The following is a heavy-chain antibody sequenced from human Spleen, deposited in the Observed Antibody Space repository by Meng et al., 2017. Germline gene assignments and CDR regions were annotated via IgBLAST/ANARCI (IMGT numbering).Heavy chain of an antibody. CDR3: ARGNSGWYFDL. Sequence: QVQLQESGPGLGKPSQNLSLTCTVSGGSISSGDYYWNWIRQPPGKGLEWVRYIYYTGSTYHNPSLKSRVIVSVDTSKNQFSLKLSSVTAADTAVYYCARGNSGWYFDLWGRGTLVTVSS. V-gene: IGHV4-30-4*01. J-gene: IGHJ2*01. D-gene: IGHD2-21*01. CDR2: IYYTGST. CDR1: GGSISSGDYY.